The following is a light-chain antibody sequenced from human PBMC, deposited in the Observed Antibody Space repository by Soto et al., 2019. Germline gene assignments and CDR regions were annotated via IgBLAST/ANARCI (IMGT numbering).Light chain of an antibody. CDR1: SSDVGNYIY. CDR2: DVT. CDR3: SSYTGSRTLYV. Sequence: QSALTQPASVSGSPGQSITISCTGASSDVGNYIYVSWYQQHPGKAPKLIIYDVTDRPSGVSNRFSGSKSGNTASLTISGLQAEDEADYYCSSYTGSRTLYVFGTGTKVTVL. V-gene: IGLV2-14*01. J-gene: IGLJ1*01.